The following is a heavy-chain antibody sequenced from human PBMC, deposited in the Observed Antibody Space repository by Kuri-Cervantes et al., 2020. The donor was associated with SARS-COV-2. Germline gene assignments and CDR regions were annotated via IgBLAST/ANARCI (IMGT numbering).Heavy chain of an antibody. D-gene: IGHD2-2*01. J-gene: IGHJ3*02. CDR3: AKLSDIVVVPAAKKDDAFDI. Sequence: GESLKISCAASGFTFSSYSMNWVRQAPGKGLEWMAYIRSGSSTIYYADSVKGRFTISRDNAKNTLYLQMNSLRAEDTAVYYCAKLSDIVVVPAAKKDDAFDIWGQGTMVTVSS. CDR2: IRSGSSTI. V-gene: IGHV3-48*01. CDR1: GFTFSSYS.